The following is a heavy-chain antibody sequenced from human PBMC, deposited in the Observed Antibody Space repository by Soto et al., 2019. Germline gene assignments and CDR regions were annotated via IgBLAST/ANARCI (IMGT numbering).Heavy chain of an antibody. D-gene: IGHD3-22*01. CDR3: ARWVGGSMYDNSGKYDS. CDR2: VAYDGSKT. V-gene: IGHV3-30*03. CDR1: GFTFSSNG. J-gene: IGHJ5*01. Sequence: QVQLVESGGGVVQPGRSLRLTCAASGFTFSSNGMHWVRQAPGKGLEWVALVAYDGSKTYYGDSVRGRFTISRDNSENTLYLQMNSLRAEDTAVYYCARWVGGSMYDNSGKYDSWGQGTLVTVYS.